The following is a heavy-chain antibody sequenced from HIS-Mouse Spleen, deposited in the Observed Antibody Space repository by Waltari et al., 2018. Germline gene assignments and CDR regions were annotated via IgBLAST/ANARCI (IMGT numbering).Heavy chain of an antibody. J-gene: IGHJ2*01. V-gene: IGHV4-39*07. CDR1: GGSISSSSYY. Sequence: QLQLQESGPGLVKPSETLSLPCTVSGGSISSSSYYWGWIRQPPGKGLEWIGSIYYSGSTYYNPSLKSRVTISVDTSKTQFSLKLSSVTAADTAVYYCAREIPYSSSWYDWYFDLWGRGTLVTVSS. D-gene: IGHD6-13*01. CDR2: IYYSGST. CDR3: AREIPYSSSWYDWYFDL.